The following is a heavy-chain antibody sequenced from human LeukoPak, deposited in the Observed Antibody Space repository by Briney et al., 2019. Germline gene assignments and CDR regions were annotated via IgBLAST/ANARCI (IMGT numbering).Heavy chain of an antibody. CDR2: ISHSVST. J-gene: IGHJ3*02. CDR3: AREGTYDILTGYSTSFDSFNI. CDR1: GGSISNYY. Sequence: SETLSLTCTVSGGSISNYYWNWIRQFPGKGLGWIGYISHSVSTNYSPSLESRVTISVDPSKNQFSLKVISVTAADAAVYYCAREGTYDILTGYSTSFDSFNIWGQGKMVTVSS. D-gene: IGHD3-9*01. V-gene: IGHV4-59*01.